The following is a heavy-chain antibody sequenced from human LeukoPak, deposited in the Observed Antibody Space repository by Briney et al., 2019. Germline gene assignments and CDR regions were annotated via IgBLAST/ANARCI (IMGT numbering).Heavy chain of an antibody. V-gene: IGHV4-59*04. CDR3: ARQTGSGLFILP. D-gene: IGHD3/OR15-3a*01. J-gene: IGHJ4*02. CDR2: IYYSGNT. Sequence: SETLSLTCTVSGASISSYYWSWIRQSPGKGLEWIGSIYYSGNTYYNASLKSQVSISIDTSKNQFSLRLTSVTAADTAVYYCARQTGSGLFILPGGQGTLVTVSS. CDR1: GASISSYY.